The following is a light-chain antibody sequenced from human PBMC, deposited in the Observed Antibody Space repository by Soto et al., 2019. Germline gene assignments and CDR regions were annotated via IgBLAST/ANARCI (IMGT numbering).Light chain of an antibody. J-gene: IGKJ5*01. CDR2: DAS. V-gene: IGKV3-11*01. CDR1: RSVSSY. Sequence: EIVFTQSPATLSLSPCESATVSCGASRSVSSYLAWYQQTPGQAPRLLIYDASNRPTDMPARFSGSGSGTDFTLTISSLEPEDFAVYYCQQRSNWPLTFGQGTRLEIK. CDR3: QQRSNWPLT.